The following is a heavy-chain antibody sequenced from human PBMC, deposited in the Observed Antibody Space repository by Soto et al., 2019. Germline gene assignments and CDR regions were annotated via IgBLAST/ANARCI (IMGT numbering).Heavy chain of an antibody. CDR1: GGSTTSSSYY. Sequence: SETLSLTCTVSGGSTTSSSYYWGWIRQPPGKGLEWIGNIYYGGSTYYNPSLKSRVTISVDTSKNQFSLKLSSVTAADTAVYYCMLGSGWKDFDYWGQGTLVTVSS. CDR3: MLGSGWKDFDY. V-gene: IGHV4-39*01. J-gene: IGHJ4*02. D-gene: IGHD3-22*01. CDR2: IYYGGST.